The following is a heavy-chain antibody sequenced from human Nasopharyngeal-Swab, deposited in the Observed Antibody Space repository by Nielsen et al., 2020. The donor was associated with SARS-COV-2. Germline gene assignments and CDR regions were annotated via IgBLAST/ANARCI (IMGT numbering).Heavy chain of an antibody. J-gene: IGHJ3*02. D-gene: IGHD2-15*01. CDR2: IWYDGSNK. Sequence: GGSLRLSCAASGFTFSSYGMHWVRQAPGKGLEWVAVIWYDGSNKYYADSVKGRFTISRDNSKNTLYLQMNSLRAEDTAVYYCAREPRGYCSGGSCYFVGRAFDIWGQGTMVTVSS. V-gene: IGHV3-33*01. CDR3: AREPRGYCSGGSCYFVGRAFDI. CDR1: GFTFSSYG.